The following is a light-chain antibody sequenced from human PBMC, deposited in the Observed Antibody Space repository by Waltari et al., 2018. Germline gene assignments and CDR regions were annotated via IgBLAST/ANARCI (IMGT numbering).Light chain of an antibody. CDR1: NLEDKY. J-gene: IGLJ1*01. V-gene: IGLV3-1*01. Sequence: SFALTQPPSVSVSPGQTASITCSGDNLEDKYTYWYQQRPGQSPVLVIYHDAKRPSGIPERFSGSNSGNTATLTIRGTQAVDEGDYYCQAWDGTSLVFGTGTKVTVL. CDR2: HDA. CDR3: QAWDGTSLV.